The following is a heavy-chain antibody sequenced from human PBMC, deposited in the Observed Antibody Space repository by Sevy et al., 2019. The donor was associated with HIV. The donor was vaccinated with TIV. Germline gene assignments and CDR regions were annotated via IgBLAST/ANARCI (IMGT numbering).Heavy chain of an antibody. CDR2: IYYNGST. D-gene: IGHD6-13*01. CDR3: ARESIGAGGDFDY. V-gene: IGHV4-59*01. Sequence: SETLSLTCSVSGDSISNYFWSWIRQPPGKGLEWIGYIYYNGSTNYNPSLKSRVAISVDKSKKQFSLKLRSVTAADTAVYYCARESIGAGGDFDYWGQGTLVTVSS. CDR1: GDSISNYF. J-gene: IGHJ4*02.